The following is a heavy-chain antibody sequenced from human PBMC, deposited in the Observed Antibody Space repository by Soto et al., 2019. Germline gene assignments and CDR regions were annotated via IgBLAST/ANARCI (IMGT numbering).Heavy chain of an antibody. J-gene: IGHJ6*02. CDR2: IYPGDSDT. V-gene: IGHV5-51*01. D-gene: IGHD3-3*01. CDR1: GYNFTNYW. CDR3: ARHAGGFLSWLLYPLSMDV. Sequence: GESLKISCKGSGYNFTNYWIGWVRQVPGKGLEWMGIIYPGDSDTRYGPSFQGQVTISVDKSINTAYLQWSSLRASDTAMYYCARHAGGFLSWLLYPLSMDVWGQGTTVTVSS.